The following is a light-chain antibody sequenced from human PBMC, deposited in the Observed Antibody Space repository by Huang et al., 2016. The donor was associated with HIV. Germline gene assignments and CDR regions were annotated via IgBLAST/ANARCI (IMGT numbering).Light chain of an antibody. J-gene: IGKJ2*01. CDR1: QSLGSNY. CDR3: QLYGSSPPYT. Sequence: EIVLTQSPGTLSLSPGERASLSCRASQSLGSNYIAWYQQEPGQAPRLLIYVTSTRATGTPDRFSGSGSGTDFTLIISRLEPEDFVVYYCQLYGSSPPYTFGQGTKLEIK. V-gene: IGKV3-20*01. CDR2: VTS.